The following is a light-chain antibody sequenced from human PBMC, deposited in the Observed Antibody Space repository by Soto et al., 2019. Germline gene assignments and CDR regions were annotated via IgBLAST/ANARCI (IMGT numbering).Light chain of an antibody. Sequence: QSVLTQSPSASASLGASVKLTCTLSSGHSSYAIAWHQQQPEKGPRYLMKLNSDGSHSKRDGIPDRFSGSSAGAERYLTISSLQSEDEADYYCQTWGTGIQVFGTGTKLTVL. J-gene: IGLJ1*01. V-gene: IGLV4-69*01. CDR3: QTWGTGIQV. CDR2: LNSDGSH. CDR1: SGHSSYA.